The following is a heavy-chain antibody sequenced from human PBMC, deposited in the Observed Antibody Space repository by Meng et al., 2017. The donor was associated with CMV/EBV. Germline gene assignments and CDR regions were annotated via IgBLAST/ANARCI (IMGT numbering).Heavy chain of an antibody. J-gene: IGHJ4*02. CDR1: GGTFSSYA. D-gene: IGHD5-24*01. CDR3: ARGGGRDGYKRED. V-gene: IGHV1-69*10. CDR2: IIPILGIA. Sequence: SVKVSCKAFGGTFSSYAISWVRQAPGQGLEWMGGIIPILGIANYAQKFQGRVTITADKSTSTAYMELSSLRSEDTAVYYCARGGGRDGYKREDWGQGTLVTVSS.